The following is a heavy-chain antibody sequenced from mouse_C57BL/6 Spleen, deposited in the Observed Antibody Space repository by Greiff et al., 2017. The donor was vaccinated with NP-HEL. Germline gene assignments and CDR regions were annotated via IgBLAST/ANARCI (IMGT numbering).Heavy chain of an antibody. CDR1: GYAFTNYL. CDR3: ARLDDPYYFDY. CDR2: INPGSGGT. J-gene: IGHJ2*01. V-gene: IGHV1-54*01. Sequence: VQLQQSGAELVRPGTSVKVSCKASGYAFTNYLIEWVKQRPGQGLEWIGVINPGSGGTNYNEKFKGKATLTADKSSSTAYMQLSSLTSEDSAVYFCARLDDPYYFDYWGQGTTLTVSS. D-gene: IGHD2-3*01.